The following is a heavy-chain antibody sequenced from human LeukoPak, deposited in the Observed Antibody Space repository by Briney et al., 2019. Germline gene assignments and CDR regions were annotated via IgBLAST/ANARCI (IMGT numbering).Heavy chain of an antibody. V-gene: IGHV3-48*03. CDR2: ISSSGSTI. J-gene: IGHJ4*02. Sequence: GGSLRLSCAASGFTFSSYEMNWVRQAPGKGLEWVSYISSSGSTIYYADSVKGRFTTSRDNAKNSLYLQMNSLRAEDTAVYYCARIRYSSSFGDWGQGTLVTVSS. CDR1: GFTFSSYE. CDR3: ARIRYSSSFGD. D-gene: IGHD6-13*01.